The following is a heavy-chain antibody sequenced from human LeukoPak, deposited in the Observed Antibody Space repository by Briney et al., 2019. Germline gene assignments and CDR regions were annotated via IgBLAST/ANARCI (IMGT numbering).Heavy chain of an antibody. D-gene: IGHD5-12*01. V-gene: IGHV3-7*03. CDR3: ARAVWIWDY. CDR2: IRQDGSEK. CDR1: GFTFSNYW. J-gene: IGHJ4*02. Sequence: GGSLRLSCAASGFTFSNYWMSWVRQAPGKGLEWVANIRQDGSEKYYVDSVEGRFTISRDNAKNSLYLQMNSLRAEDTAVYYCARAVWIWDYWGQGTLVTVSS.